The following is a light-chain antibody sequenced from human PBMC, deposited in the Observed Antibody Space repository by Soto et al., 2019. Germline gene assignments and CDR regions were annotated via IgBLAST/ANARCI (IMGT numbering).Light chain of an antibody. CDR2: DAS. V-gene: IGKV3-11*01. CDR3: QHRMNWPIT. J-gene: IGKJ5*01. CDR1: QTVGSY. Sequence: EIVLTQSPATLSLSPGERSTLSFRASQTVGSYLAWFRQTPGQAPRLLIYDASNRATGIPARFSGSGSETDFTLTISSLEPEDFAVYYCQHRMNWPITFGQGTRLEIK.